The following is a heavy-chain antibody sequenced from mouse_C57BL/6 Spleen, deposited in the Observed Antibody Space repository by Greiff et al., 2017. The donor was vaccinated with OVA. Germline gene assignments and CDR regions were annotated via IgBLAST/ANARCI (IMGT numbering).Heavy chain of an antibody. V-gene: IGHV5-17*01. CDR2: ISSGSSTI. D-gene: IGHD1-1*01. Sequence: EVQLVESGGGLVKPGGSLKLSCAASGFTFSDYGMHWVRQAPEKGLEWVAYISSGSSTIYYADTVKGRFTISRDNAKNTLFLQMTSLRSEDTAMYYCASYGSSYYYAMDYRGQGTSVTVSS. CDR3: ASYGSSYYYAMDY. J-gene: IGHJ4*01. CDR1: GFTFSDYG.